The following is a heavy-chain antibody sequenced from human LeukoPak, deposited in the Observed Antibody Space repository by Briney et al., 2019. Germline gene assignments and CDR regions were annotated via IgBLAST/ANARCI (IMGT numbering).Heavy chain of an antibody. CDR1: GYTFTSYA. V-gene: IGHV1-18*01. CDR2: ISAYNGNT. J-gene: IGHJ4*02. CDR3: ARTLLGEWDWGFDY. D-gene: IGHD3-10*01. Sequence: ASVKVSCKASGYTFTSYAMNWVRQAPGQGLEWMGWISAYNGNTNYAQELQGRVTMTTDTSTSTAYMELRSLRSDDTAVYYCARTLLGEWDWGFDYWGQGTLVTVSS.